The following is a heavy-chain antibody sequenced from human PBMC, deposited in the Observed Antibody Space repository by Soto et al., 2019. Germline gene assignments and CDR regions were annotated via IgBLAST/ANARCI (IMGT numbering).Heavy chain of an antibody. J-gene: IGHJ4*02. V-gene: IGHV4-30-4*01. D-gene: IGHD3-22*01. CDR3: ARGAVGLHYYDSSGPDY. CDR2: IYYSGST. Sequence: SETLSLTCTVSGGSISSGDYYWSWIRQPSGKGLEWIGYIYYSGSTYYNPSLKSRVTISVDTSKNQFSLELSSVTAADTAVYYCARGAVGLHYYDSSGPDYWGQGTLVTVSS. CDR1: GGSISSGDYY.